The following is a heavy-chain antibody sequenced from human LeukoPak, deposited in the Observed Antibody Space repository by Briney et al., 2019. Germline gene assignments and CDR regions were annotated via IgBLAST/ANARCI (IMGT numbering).Heavy chain of an antibody. CDR1: GGSFSGYY. Sequence: PSETLSLTCAVYGGSFSGYYWSWIRQPPGKGLEWIGYIYYSGSTNYNPSLKSRVTISVDTSKNQFSLKLSSVTAADTAVYYCARGSWDNTYYYGSGSNENAFGIWGQGTMVTVSS. J-gene: IGHJ3*02. CDR2: IYYSGST. CDR3: ARGSWDNTYYYGSGSNENAFGI. V-gene: IGHV4-59*01. D-gene: IGHD3-10*01.